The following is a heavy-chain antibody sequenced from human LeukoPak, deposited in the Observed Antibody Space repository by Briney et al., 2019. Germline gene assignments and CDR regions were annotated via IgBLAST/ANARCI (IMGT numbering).Heavy chain of an antibody. J-gene: IGHJ4*02. V-gene: IGHV3-74*01. CDR2: INSDGSST. Sequence: GGSLRPSCAASGFTFSSYWMHWVRQAPGKGLVWVSRINSDGSSTSYADSVKGRFTISRDNAKNTLYLQMNSLRAEDTAVYYCARDRQIAAAGTSFDYWGQGTLVTVSS. CDR3: ARDRQIAAAGTSFDY. CDR1: GFTFSSYW. D-gene: IGHD6-13*01.